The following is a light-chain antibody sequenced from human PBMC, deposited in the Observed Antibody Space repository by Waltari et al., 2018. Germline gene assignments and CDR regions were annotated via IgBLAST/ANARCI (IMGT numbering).Light chain of an antibody. CDR3: AAWDDSLSGRV. CDR2: RNN. CDR1: RSTICSNY. Sequence: QSVLTQPPSASGTPGQRVTISCSGSRSTICSNYVYWYQQLPGTAPKLLIYRNNQRPSGVPDRFSCSKSGTSASLAISGLRSEDEADYYCAAWDDSLSGRVFGGGTKVTVL. V-gene: IGLV1-47*01. J-gene: IGLJ3*02.